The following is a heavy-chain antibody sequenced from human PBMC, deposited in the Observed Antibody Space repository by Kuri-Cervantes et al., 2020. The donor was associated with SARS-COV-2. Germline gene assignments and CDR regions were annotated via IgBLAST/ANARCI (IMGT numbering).Heavy chain of an antibody. Sequence: SVKVSCKASGGTFSTAIISWVRQGPGQGLEWMGGIMPALGMPNYAQKYRDRVTITADTSTATAFLELSGLKSEDTAVYYCATSAVAGVFSWFDPWGQGTRVTVSS. D-gene: IGHD6-19*01. V-gene: IGHV1-69*10. CDR2: IMPALGMP. CDR3: ATSAVAGVFSWFDP. J-gene: IGHJ5*02. CDR1: GGTFSTAI.